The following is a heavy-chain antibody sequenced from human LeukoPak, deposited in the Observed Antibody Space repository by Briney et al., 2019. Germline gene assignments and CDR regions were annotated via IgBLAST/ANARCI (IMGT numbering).Heavy chain of an antibody. CDR3: ARLPIVVVPSTSFDI. CDR2: IHQSQST. CDR1: GDSISSGSYY. V-gene: IGHV4-39*01. Sequence: SETLSLTCPVSGDSISSGSYYWGWIRQPPGKGLEWIGSIHQSQSTYYNPSLKSRVTISVDTSKNQFSLKLSSVTAADTAVYYCARLPIVVVPSTSFDIWGQGTMVTVSS. J-gene: IGHJ3*02. D-gene: IGHD2-2*01.